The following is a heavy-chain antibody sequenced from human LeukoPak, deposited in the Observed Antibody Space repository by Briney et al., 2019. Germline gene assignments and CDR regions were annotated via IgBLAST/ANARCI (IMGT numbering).Heavy chain of an antibody. CDR3: AKGATIFGVVIIDFDY. D-gene: IGHD3-3*01. CDR1: GFTFSSYA. V-gene: IGHV3-23*01. Sequence: PGGSLRLSCAASGFTFSSYAMHWVRQAPGKGLEWVSAIGGSGGSTYYADSVKGRFTISRDNSKNTLYLQMNSLRAEDTAVYYCAKGATIFGVVIIDFDYWGQGTLVTVSS. J-gene: IGHJ4*02. CDR2: IGGSGGST.